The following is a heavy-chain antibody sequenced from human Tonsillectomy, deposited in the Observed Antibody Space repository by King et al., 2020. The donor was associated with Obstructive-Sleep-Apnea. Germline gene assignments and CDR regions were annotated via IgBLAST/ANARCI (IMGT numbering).Heavy chain of an antibody. CDR2: IRYDGSNK. CDR1: GFTFSSYA. CDR3: TEGSYDILSGYPPGFDY. J-gene: IGHJ4*02. D-gene: IGHD3-9*01. V-gene: IGHV3-30*02. Sequence: VQLVESGGGVVQPGGSLRLSCAASGFTFSSYAMHWVRQAPGKGLEWVAFIRYDGSNKYYADSVKGRFTISRDNSKNTLYLQMNNLRPEDTAVYYCTEGSYDILSGYPPGFDYWGQGTPVTVSS.